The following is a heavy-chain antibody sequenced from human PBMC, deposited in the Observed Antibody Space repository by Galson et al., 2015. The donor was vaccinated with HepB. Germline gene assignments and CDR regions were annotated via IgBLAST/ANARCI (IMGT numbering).Heavy chain of an antibody. CDR1: GFTFSSYG. CDR2: ISYDGSNK. V-gene: IGHV3-30*18. CDR3: AKDRGYCSSTSCLSGDY. D-gene: IGHD2-2*01. Sequence: SLRLSCAASGFTFSSYGMHWVRQAPGKGLEWVAVISYDGSNKYYADSVKGRFTISRDNSKNTLYLQMNSLRAEDTAVYYCAKDRGYCSSTSCLSGDYRGQGTLVTVSS. J-gene: IGHJ4*02.